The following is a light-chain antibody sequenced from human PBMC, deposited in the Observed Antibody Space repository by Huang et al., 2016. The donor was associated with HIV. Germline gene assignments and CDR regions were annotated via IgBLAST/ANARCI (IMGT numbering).Light chain of an antibody. CDR3: QQYNTSPRT. J-gene: IGKJ1*01. Sequence: ENLMTQSPSTLSVSPGESATLSCRASQSVFKNLAWYQQKPGQAPKLLNYGSSTRAAGIPARFSGSGSGTDFTLTISSLQSEDFAVYYCQQYNTSPRTFGQGTKVEV. V-gene: IGKV3-15*01. CDR2: GSS. CDR1: QSVFKN.